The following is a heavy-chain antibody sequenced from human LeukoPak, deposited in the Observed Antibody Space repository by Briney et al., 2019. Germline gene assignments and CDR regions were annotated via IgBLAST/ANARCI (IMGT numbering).Heavy chain of an antibody. CDR2: ISGSGGVT. Sequence: GGSLRLSCAASGFSFSRYGMSWVRQAPGKGLEWVSGISGSGGVTYYADSVKGRFTISRDNSKNMLYLQMNSLRAEDTAVYYCAKDRPTLSAFYIWGQGTMVTVSS. V-gene: IGHV3-23*01. J-gene: IGHJ3*02. CDR1: GFSFSRYG. CDR3: AKDRPTLSAFYI.